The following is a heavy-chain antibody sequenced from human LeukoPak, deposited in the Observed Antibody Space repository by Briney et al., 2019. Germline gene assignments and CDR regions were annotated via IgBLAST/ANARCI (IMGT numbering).Heavy chain of an antibody. Sequence: PGRSLRLSCAASGFTFDDYAMHWVRQAPGKGLEWVSGISWNSGSIGYADSVKGRFTISRDNAKNSLYLQMNSLRAEDTAAYYCARGEVGATAGMIDYWGQGTLVTVSS. CDR3: ARGEVGATAGMIDY. V-gene: IGHV3-9*01. CDR2: ISWNSGSI. D-gene: IGHD1-26*01. CDR1: GFTFDDYA. J-gene: IGHJ4*02.